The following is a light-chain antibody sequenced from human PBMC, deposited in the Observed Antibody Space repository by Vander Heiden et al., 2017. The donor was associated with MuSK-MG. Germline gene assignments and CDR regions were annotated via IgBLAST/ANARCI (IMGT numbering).Light chain of an antibody. J-gene: IGKJ5*01. CDR3: QQYYNTPLT. Sequence: EIQMTQPPSSLSASVGDRVTITCRASQDISSYLNWYQQKPGKAPKLLIYAASSLQSGVPSRFSGSGSGTDFTLTISSLQPEDFATYYCQQYYNTPLTFGQGTRLEIK. V-gene: IGKV1-39*01. CDR1: QDISSY. CDR2: AAS.